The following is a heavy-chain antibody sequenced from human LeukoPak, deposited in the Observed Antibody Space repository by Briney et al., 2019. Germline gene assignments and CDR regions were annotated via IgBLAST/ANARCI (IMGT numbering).Heavy chain of an antibody. Sequence: GGSLRLSRAASGFTFSSYAMSWVRQAPGKGLEWVSAISGSGGSTYYADSVKGRSTISRDNSKNTLYLQMNSLRAEDTAVYYCAKDTYYYEKSAWGQGTLVTVSS. CDR2: ISGSGGST. V-gene: IGHV3-23*01. CDR1: GFTFSSYA. CDR3: AKDTYYYEKSA. J-gene: IGHJ5*02. D-gene: IGHD3-22*01.